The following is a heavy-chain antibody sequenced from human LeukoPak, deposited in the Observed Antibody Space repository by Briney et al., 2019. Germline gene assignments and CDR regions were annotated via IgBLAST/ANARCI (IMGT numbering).Heavy chain of an antibody. D-gene: IGHD3-22*01. CDR1: GFTFTRHW. J-gene: IGHJ4*02. CDR3: ASSYYYDSSGYYAVGKEF. V-gene: IGHV1-46*01. CDR2: INPSGDYT. Sequence: ASVKVSCKASGFTFTRHWMHWVRQAPGQGLEWMGVINPSGDYTRYAQKLQGRVTLTRDISTNTVYMEMSSLRAEDTAVYYCASSYYYDSSGYYAVGKEFWGQGTLVTVSS.